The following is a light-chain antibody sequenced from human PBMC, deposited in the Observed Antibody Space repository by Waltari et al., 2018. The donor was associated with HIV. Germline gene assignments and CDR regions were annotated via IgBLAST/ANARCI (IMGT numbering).Light chain of an antibody. CDR3: YSAADDNRLI. Sequence: SLELTQPSSVSVSPGQAARITCSGDLLAQKHARWFPQTPGQAPVVVIYKDTERPSAIPERFSGSSSGTTVTLTIGGVQVEDEADYYCYSAADDNRLIFGGGTKLTVL. J-gene: IGLJ2*01. CDR1: LLAQKH. CDR2: KDT. V-gene: IGLV3-27*01.